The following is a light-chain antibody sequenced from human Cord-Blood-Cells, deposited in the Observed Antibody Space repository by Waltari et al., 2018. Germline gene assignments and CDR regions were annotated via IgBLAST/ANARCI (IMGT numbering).Light chain of an antibody. J-gene: IGLJ1*01. CDR2: EGS. CDR1: SSDVGSYNL. V-gene: IGLV2-23*01. Sequence: QSALTQPASVPGSPGQSITISCTGTSSDVGSYNLVSWYQQHPGKAPKLMIYEGSKRPSVVANRFSGYKAGNTAFLTIAGLQAEDEADYYCCSYAGSSTFVFGTGTKVTVL. CDR3: CSYAGSSTFV.